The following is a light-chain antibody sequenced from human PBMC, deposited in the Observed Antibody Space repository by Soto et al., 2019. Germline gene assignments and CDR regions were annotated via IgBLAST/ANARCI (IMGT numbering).Light chain of an antibody. Sequence: DIKLTQSPSVLSASLGDRVTITCRASQTISSWLAWHQQKPGKAPNVLINVASTLRSGVPSRFSGSGSGTDFTLTITSLQPEDFGTYYCHQTYSTPQTFGQGTKVDIK. CDR1: QTISSW. CDR3: HQTYSTPQT. J-gene: IGKJ1*01. CDR2: VAS. V-gene: IGKV1-39*01.